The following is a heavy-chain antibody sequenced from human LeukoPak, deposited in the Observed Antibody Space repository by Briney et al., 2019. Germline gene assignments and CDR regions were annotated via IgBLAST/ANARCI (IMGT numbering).Heavy chain of an antibody. CDR1: GGSISSYY. D-gene: IGHD7-27*01. CDR3: ARDTLGGWFFDY. Sequence: PSETLSLTCTVSGGSISSYYWSWIRQPPGKGLEWIGYIYYSGSTNYHPSLKSRVTISVDTSKNQFSLKLSSVTAADTAVYYCARDTLGGWFFDYWGQGTLVTVSS. J-gene: IGHJ4*02. CDR2: IYYSGST. V-gene: IGHV4-59*01.